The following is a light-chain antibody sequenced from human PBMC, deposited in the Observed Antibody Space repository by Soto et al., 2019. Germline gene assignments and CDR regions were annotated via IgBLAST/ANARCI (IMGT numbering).Light chain of an antibody. CDR1: SSPVGGYHY. J-gene: IGLJ1*01. CDR3: CSYAGRYTSV. CDR2: AVS. V-gene: IGLV2-11*01. Sequence: QSVLTQPRSVSGSPGQSVTISCTGTSSPVGGYHYVSWYQQFPGKAPKLMIYAVSQRPSGVPDRFSGSESGNTASLTISGLQADDEADYYCCSYAGRYTSVFGSGTKVTVL.